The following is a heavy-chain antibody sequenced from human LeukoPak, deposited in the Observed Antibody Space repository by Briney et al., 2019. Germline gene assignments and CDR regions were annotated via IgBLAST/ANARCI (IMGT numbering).Heavy chain of an antibody. CDR1: GYTFASYG. Sequence: ASVKVCCKASGYTFASYGISWVRQAPGQGLEWMGWISAYNGNTNYAQKLQGRVTMTTDTSTSTAYMELRSLRSDDTAVYYCARDAPGSLAYCGGDCSYWGQGTLVTVSS. V-gene: IGHV1-18*01. CDR3: ARDAPGSLAYCGGDCSY. J-gene: IGHJ4*02. D-gene: IGHD2-21*02. CDR2: ISAYNGNT.